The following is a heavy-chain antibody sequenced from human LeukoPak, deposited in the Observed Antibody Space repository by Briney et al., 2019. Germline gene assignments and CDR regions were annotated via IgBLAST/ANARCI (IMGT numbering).Heavy chain of an antibody. Sequence: SETLSLTCTVSGGSINNYYWSWIRQPAGKGLEWIGRIYTRGSTDYNPSLKSRVTMSVDTSRNQFSLKLSSVTAADTAVYYCARGRYCSADICSGGDAFDIWGQGTMVSVSS. CDR1: GGSINNYY. CDR3: ARGRYCSADICSGGDAFDI. J-gene: IGHJ3*02. V-gene: IGHV4-4*07. D-gene: IGHD2-15*01. CDR2: IYTRGST.